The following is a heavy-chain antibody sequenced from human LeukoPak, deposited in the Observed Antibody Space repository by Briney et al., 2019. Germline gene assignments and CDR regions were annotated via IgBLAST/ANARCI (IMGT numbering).Heavy chain of an antibody. CDR2: VYHSGST. CDR3: ARDQQYSSSLDAFDF. Sequence: SETLSPTCTVSGGSIRSNFWGSIRQPPGKGLEWIGYVYHSGSTNYNPSLKSRVTISVDTSKNQFSLKLNSVTAADTAIYYCARDQQYSSSLDAFDFWGQGTMVTVSS. V-gene: IGHV4-59*01. D-gene: IGHD6-13*01. J-gene: IGHJ3*01. CDR1: GGSIRSNF.